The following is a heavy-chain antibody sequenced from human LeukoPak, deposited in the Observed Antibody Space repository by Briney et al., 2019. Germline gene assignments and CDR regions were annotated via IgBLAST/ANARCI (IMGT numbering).Heavy chain of an antibody. CDR1: GFSFSNYA. CDR3: AKDDSGACFRYSQH. D-gene: IGHD2-21*02. CDR2: ISGSRGSR. V-gene: IGHV3-23*01. Sequence: GGSLRLSCAASGFSFSNYAMRWVRRAEKRGVGWGSAISGSRGSRYSAHSVKGRFTISTGNSTTTLYLQLTSLRAEDTAIYYCAKDDSGACFRYSQHWGEGALVTVSS. J-gene: IGHJ1*01.